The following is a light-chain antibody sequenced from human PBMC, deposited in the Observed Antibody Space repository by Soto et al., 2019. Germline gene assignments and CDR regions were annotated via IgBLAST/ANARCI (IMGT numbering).Light chain of an antibody. Sequence: QSALTQPPSASGFPGQSVTISCTGTSSDVGYYDYVSWYQQHPGKAPKLVIYEVTKRPSGVPDRVSASKSGNTASLTVSGLRAEDEADYYCSSYVGSNNFVFGSGTKVTVL. CDR3: SSYVGSNNFV. CDR1: SSDVGYYDY. CDR2: EVT. J-gene: IGLJ1*01. V-gene: IGLV2-8*01.